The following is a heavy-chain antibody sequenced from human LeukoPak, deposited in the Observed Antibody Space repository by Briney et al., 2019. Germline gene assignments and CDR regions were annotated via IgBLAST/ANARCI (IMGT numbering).Heavy chain of an antibody. D-gene: IGHD2-21*02. CDR2: ISSSGSTI. Sequence: GGSLRLSCAASGFTFSSYEMNWFRQTTGKGLEWVSYISSSGSTIYYADSVKGRFTISRDNAKNSLYLQMNSLRAEDTAVYYCARTAYCGGDCYSGGYYYYMDVWGKGTTVTISS. V-gene: IGHV3-48*03. J-gene: IGHJ6*03. CDR3: ARTAYCGGDCYSGGYYYYMDV. CDR1: GFTFSSYE.